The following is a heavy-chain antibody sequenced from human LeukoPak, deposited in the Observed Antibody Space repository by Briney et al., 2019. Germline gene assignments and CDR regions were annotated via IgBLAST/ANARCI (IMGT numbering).Heavy chain of an antibody. CDR1: GYTFTNYG. J-gene: IGHJ4*02. CDR2: IRVSDGDT. V-gene: IGHV1-18*01. Sequence: ASVKVSCKASGYTFTNYGFYWVRQAPGQGPEWMGWIRVSDGDTKYAQKFQGRVTLSRDTSANTAYIDLWSLRSDDTAVYFCARSGFSFGYHYFDLWGQGTLVTVSS. CDR3: ARSGFSFGYHYFDL. D-gene: IGHD5-18*01.